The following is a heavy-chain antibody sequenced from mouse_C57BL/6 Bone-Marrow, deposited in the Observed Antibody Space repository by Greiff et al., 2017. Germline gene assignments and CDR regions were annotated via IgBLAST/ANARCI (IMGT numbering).Heavy chain of an antibody. CDR1: GFTFSSYA. CDR2: ISDGGSYT. Sequence: EVKLMESGGGLVKPGGSLKLSCAASGFTFSSYAMSWVRQTPEKRLEWVATISDGGSYTYYPDNVKGRFTISRDNAKNHLDLQMSHLKAEDTAMYYSARDGPIYYDYFDYWGKGTTLTVSS. V-gene: IGHV5-4*01. J-gene: IGHJ2*01. CDR3: ARDGPIYYDYFDY. D-gene: IGHD2-4*01.